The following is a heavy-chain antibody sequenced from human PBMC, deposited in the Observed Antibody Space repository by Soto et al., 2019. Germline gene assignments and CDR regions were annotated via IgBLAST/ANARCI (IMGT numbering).Heavy chain of an antibody. CDR1: GGSVSSGSYY. V-gene: IGHV4-61*01. Sequence: SETLSLTCTVSGGSVSSGSYYWSWIRQPPGKGLEWIGYIYYSGSTNYNPSLKSRVTISVDTSKNQFSLKLSSVTAADTAVYYCAREGTIFGVVIAYFYNWGQGTLVTVAS. J-gene: IGHJ4*02. D-gene: IGHD3-3*01. CDR3: AREGTIFGVVIAYFYN. CDR2: IYYSGST.